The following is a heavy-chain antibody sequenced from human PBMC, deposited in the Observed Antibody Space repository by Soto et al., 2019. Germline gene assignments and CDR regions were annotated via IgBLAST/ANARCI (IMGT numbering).Heavy chain of an antibody. V-gene: IGHV3-48*02. J-gene: IGHJ5*02. Sequence: EVQLVESGGGLVQPGGSLRLSCAASGFTFSSYSMNWFRQAPGKGLEWVSYISSSSRPIYYADSGKGRFTISRDNAKNSLYLQMNSLRDEDTAVYYCAREGGSLNWFDPWGQGTLVTVSS. CDR1: GFTFSSYS. D-gene: IGHD1-26*01. CDR3: AREGGSLNWFDP. CDR2: ISSSSRPI.